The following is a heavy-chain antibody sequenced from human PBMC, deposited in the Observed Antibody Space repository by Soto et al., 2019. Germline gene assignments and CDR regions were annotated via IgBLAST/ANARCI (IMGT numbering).Heavy chain of an antibody. Sequence: PSETLSLTCAVSGSSIINSAYYWAWLRQPPGKGLEWIGNIFYSGRVYYNPSLQGRVTMSVDTSPIQFSLHLRSVTAADTAVYYCAGARFGPMRTSWFDPWGRGTTVTVSS. CDR1: GSSIINSAYY. J-gene: IGHJ5*02. CDR2: IFYSGRV. V-gene: IGHV4-39*02. D-gene: IGHD3-10*01. CDR3: AGARFGPMRTSWFDP.